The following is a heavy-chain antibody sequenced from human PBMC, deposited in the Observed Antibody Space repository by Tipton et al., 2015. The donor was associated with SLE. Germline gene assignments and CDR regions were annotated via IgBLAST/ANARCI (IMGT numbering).Heavy chain of an antibody. V-gene: IGHV3-15*05. CDR1: GFTFSVYA. CDR2: IKSMSDGGTA. Sequence: SLRLSCAASGFTFSVYAMSWVRQAPGKGLEWVGRIKSMSDGGTADFAATVKGRIIMSRNDADNTMYLDLHSLTAEDTAVYYCTTDRYSLHGGLDYWGQGTLVTVSS. D-gene: IGHD4-11*01. CDR3: TTDRYSLHGGLDY. J-gene: IGHJ4*02.